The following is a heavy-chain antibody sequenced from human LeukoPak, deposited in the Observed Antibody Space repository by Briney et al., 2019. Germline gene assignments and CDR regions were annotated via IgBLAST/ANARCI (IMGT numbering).Heavy chain of an antibody. Sequence: SVKVSCKASGGTFISYAISWVRQAPGQGLEWRGGIIPIFGTANYAQKLQGRVTITADKSTSTAYMELSSLRSEDTAVYYCASYNKDSSSWYYAFDIWGQGTMVTVSS. CDR3: ASYNKDSSSWYYAFDI. V-gene: IGHV1-69*06. CDR2: IIPIFGTA. CDR1: GGTFISYA. J-gene: IGHJ3*02. D-gene: IGHD6-13*01.